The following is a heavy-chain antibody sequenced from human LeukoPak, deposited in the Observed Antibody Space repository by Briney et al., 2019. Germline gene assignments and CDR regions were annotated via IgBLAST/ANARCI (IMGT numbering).Heavy chain of an antibody. Sequence: GGSLRLSCAASGLTFSDYYMSWIRQAPGKGLERVSYIRSSGSTIYYAESVKGRFTISRDNAKNSLYLQMNSLRAEDTAVYYCARRRYSGSAQHFDYWGLGTMVSVSS. V-gene: IGHV3-11*04. CDR3: ARRRYSGSAQHFDY. J-gene: IGHJ4*02. D-gene: IGHD1-26*01. CDR2: IRSSGSTI. CDR1: GLTFSDYY.